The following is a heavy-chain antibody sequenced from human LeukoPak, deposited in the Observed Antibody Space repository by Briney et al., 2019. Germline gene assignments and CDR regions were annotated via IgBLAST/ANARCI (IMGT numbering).Heavy chain of an antibody. CDR3: ARTRSGYYYGLYYFDY. Sequence: PSETLSLTCTVSGGSISSYYWSWIRQPPGKGLEWIGYIYYSGSTNYNPSLKSRVTISVDTSKNQFSLKLSSVTAADTAVYYCARTRSGYYYGLYYFDYWGQGTLVTVSS. CDR1: GGSISSYY. V-gene: IGHV4-59*12. J-gene: IGHJ4*02. CDR2: IYYSGST. D-gene: IGHD3-22*01.